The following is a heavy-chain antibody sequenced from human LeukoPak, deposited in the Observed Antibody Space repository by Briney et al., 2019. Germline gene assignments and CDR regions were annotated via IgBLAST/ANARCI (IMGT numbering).Heavy chain of an antibody. CDR2: ISYDGSNK. Sequence: PGGSLRLSCAASGSTFSSYGMHWVRQAPGKGLEWVAVISYDGSNKYYADSVKGRFTISRDNSKNSLYLQMNSLRAEDTAVYYCAIGPVYFLNDYWGQGTLVTVSS. CDR3: AIGPVYFLNDY. J-gene: IGHJ4*02. D-gene: IGHD3-10*01. CDR1: GSTFSSYG. V-gene: IGHV3-30*03.